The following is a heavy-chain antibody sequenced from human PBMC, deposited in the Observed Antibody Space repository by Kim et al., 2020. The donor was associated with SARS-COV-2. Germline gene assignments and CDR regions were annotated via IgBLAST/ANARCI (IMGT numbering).Heavy chain of an antibody. CDR3: ARHLYYYGMDV. CDR2: IYSGGST. V-gene: IGHV3-53*01. CDR1: GFTVSSNY. D-gene: IGHD3-3*02. Sequence: GGSLRLSCAASGFTVSSNYMSWVRQAPGKGLEWVSVIYSGGSTYYADSVKGRFTISRDNSKNTLYLQMNSLRAEDTAVYYCARHLYYYGMDVWGQGTTVTVSS. J-gene: IGHJ6*02.